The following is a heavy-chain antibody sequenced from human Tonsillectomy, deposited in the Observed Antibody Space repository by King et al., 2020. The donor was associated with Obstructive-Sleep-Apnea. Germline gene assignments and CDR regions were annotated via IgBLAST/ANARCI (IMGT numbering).Heavy chain of an antibody. CDR2: IYSGGST. D-gene: IGHD6-13*01. V-gene: IGHV3-53*04. CDR3: ARDPVGAAEDY. CDR1: GFTVSSNY. J-gene: IGHJ4*02. Sequence: VQLVESGGGLVQPGGSLRLSCAASGFTVSSNYMSWVRQAPGKGLEWVSVIYSGGSTYYADSVKGRFTITRHNSKNTLYRQMNSLRAEDTAVYYCARDPVGAAEDYWGQGTLFTVSS.